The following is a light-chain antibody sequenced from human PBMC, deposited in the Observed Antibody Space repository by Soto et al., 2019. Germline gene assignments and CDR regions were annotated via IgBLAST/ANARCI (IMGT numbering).Light chain of an antibody. J-gene: IGKJ1*01. CDR2: WAS. V-gene: IGKV4-1*01. Sequence: DIVMTQSPDSLAVSLGERATINCKSSQSVFHSTNSKNYLAWYQQKSGQSPKLVISWASTRESGVPDSFSGSGSGTDFTLTISSLQAEDVAVYYCQQYYTTAWTFGQGTKVEIK. CDR3: QQYYTTAWT. CDR1: QSVFHSTNSKNY.